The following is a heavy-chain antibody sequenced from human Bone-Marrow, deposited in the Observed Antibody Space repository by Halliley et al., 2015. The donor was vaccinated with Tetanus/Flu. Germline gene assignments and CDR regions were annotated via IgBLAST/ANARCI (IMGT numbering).Heavy chain of an antibody. CDR2: MDYDGSEK. CDR3: ARGALNTTALSTYLYYGMDV. D-gene: IGHD3-10*01. J-gene: IGHJ6*01. V-gene: IGHV3-7*03. CDR1: EFSFDTFW. Sequence: SLRLSCVGSEFSFDTFWMGWVRQAPGKGLEWVAKMDYDGSEKYYMESVKGRFTISRDNTKNTLFLQMTGLGVEDTGVYFCARGALNTTALSTYLYYGMDVWGQGTTVTVSS.